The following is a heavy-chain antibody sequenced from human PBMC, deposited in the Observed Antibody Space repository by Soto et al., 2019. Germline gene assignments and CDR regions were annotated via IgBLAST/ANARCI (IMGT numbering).Heavy chain of an antibody. J-gene: IGHJ4*02. CDR3: ASGKPPTAHFDY. D-gene: IGHD4-17*01. CDR1: GGTFSSYA. Sequence: SVKVSCKASGGTFSSYAISWVRQAPGQGLEWMGGIIPIFGTANYAQKFQGRVTITADESTSTAYMELSSLRSEDTAVYYCASGKPPTAHFDYWGQGTLLIVSS. CDR2: IIPIFGTA. V-gene: IGHV1-69*13.